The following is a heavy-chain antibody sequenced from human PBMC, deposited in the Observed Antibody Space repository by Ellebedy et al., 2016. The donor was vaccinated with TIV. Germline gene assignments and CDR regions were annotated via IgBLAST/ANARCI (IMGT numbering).Heavy chain of an antibody. J-gene: IGHJ4*02. D-gene: IGHD1-26*01. Sequence: PGGSLRLSCAASGFTFSSYWMSWVRQAPGKGLEWVANIKQDGSEKYYADSVKGRFTISRDNSKNTLYLQMNSLRAEDTAVYSCARDRGQWELLLYYFDYWGQGTLVTVSS. CDR2: IKQDGSEK. CDR3: ARDRGQWELLLYYFDY. V-gene: IGHV3-7*01. CDR1: GFTFSSYW.